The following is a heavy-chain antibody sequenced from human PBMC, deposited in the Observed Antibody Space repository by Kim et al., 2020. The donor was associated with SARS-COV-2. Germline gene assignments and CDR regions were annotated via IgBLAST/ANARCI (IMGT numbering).Heavy chain of an antibody. Sequence: GESLKISCKGSGYSFTSYWISWVRQMPGKGLEWMGRIDPSDSYTNYSPSFQCHVTISADKSISTAYLQWSSLKASDTAMYYCARHREDTAMGLDYWGQGTLVTVSS. V-gene: IGHV5-10-1*01. CDR1: GYSFTSYW. J-gene: IGHJ4*02. CDR2: IDPSDSYT. D-gene: IGHD5-18*01. CDR3: ARHREDTAMGLDY.